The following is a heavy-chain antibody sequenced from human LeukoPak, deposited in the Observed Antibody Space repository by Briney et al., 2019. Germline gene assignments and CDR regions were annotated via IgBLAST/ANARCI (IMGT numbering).Heavy chain of an antibody. CDR1: AYTFTGYY. Sequence: ASVKVSCKASAYTFTGYYMHWVRQAPGQGLEWMGWINPNSGGTNYAQKFQGRVTMTRDTSISTAYVELSRLRSDDTAVYYCAREREPGIAVAGGLVDYWGQGTLVTVSS. J-gene: IGHJ4*02. CDR2: INPNSGGT. D-gene: IGHD6-19*01. CDR3: AREREPGIAVAGGLVDY. V-gene: IGHV1-2*02.